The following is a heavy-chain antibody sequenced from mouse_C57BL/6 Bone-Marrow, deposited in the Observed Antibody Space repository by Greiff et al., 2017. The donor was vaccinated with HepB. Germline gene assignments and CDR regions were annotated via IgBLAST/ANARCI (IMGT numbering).Heavy chain of an antibody. CDR1: GFTFSSYG. V-gene: IGHV5-6*01. CDR2: ISSGGSYT. Sequence: EVQRVESGGDLVKPGGSLKLSCAASGFTFSSYGMSWVRQTPDKRLEWVATISSGGSYTYYPDSVKGRFTISRDNAKNTLYLQMSSLKSEDTAMYYCARAGPSYYFDYWGQGTTLTVSS. CDR3: ARAGPSYYFDY. D-gene: IGHD4-1*01. J-gene: IGHJ2*01.